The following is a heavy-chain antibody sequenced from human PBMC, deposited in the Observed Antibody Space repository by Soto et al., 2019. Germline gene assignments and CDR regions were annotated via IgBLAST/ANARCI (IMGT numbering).Heavy chain of an antibody. Sequence: GASVKVSCEASGYTFTSYTISWVRQAPGQGLEWMERIIPNNGNTNYAQKLQGRVTMTTDSSTSTAYMELRSLRSDDTAVFYCARPAGYSSSWYPGPYGMDVWGQGTTVTVSS. CDR1: GYTFTSYT. J-gene: IGHJ6*02. CDR3: ARPAGYSSSWYPGPYGMDV. CDR2: IIPNNGNT. D-gene: IGHD6-13*01. V-gene: IGHV1-18*01.